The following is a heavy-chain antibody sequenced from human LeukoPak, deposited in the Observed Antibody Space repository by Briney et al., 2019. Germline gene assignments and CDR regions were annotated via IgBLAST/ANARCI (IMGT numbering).Heavy chain of an antibody. Sequence: KPSETLSLTCTVSGYSISSGYYWGWIRQPPGKGLEWSGSIYHSGSTYYNPSLKSRVTITVDTSKNQFSLKLSSVTAADTAVYYCARSLPPAAGNNWFEPWGQGTLVTVSS. V-gene: IGHV4-38-2*02. D-gene: IGHD6-25*01. CDR1: GYSISSGYY. CDR3: ARSLPPAAGNNWFEP. J-gene: IGHJ5*02. CDR2: IYHSGST.